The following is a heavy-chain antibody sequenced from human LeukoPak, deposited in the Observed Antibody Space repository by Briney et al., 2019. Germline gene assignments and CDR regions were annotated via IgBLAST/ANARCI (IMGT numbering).Heavy chain of an antibody. CDR1: GYTLTELS. J-gene: IGHJ6*03. Sequence: ASVKVSCKVSGYTLTELSMHWVREAPGKGLEWMGGFDPEDGETIYAQKFQGRVTMTEDTSTDTAYMELSSLRSEDTAVYYCATLSGAIRARYYMDVWGKGTTVTVSS. CDR2: FDPEDGET. D-gene: IGHD2/OR15-2a*01. CDR3: ATLSGAIRARYYMDV. V-gene: IGHV1-24*01.